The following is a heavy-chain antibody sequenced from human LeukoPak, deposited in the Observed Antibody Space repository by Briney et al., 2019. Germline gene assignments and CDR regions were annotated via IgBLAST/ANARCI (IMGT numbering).Heavy chain of an antibody. CDR3: VKEPDY. CDR2: VRYVGGNK. J-gene: IGHJ4*02. V-gene: IGHV3-30*02. CDR1: GFTFGSYG. Sequence: GGSLRLSCAASGFTFGSYGMHWVRQAPGKGLEWVSFVRYVGGNKYYGDSVRGRFTTSRDDPKNTLFLQMNSLRTEDTAVYYCVKEPDYWGLGTLVTVSS.